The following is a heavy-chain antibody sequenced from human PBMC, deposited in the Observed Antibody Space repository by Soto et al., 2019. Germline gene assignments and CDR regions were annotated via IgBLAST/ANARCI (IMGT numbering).Heavy chain of an antibody. CDR1: SGSISTYY. CDR3: ARGADV. CDR2: IYHSGST. V-gene: IGHV4-59*12. J-gene: IGHJ6*04. Sequence: SETLSLTCTVSSGSISTYYWSWIRQPPGKGLEWIGYIYHSGSTNYNPSLKSRVTISVDTSKNQFSLKLSSVTAADTAVYYCARGADVWGKGTTVTVAS.